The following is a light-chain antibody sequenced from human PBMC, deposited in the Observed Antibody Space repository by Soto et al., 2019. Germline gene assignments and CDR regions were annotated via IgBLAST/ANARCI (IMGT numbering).Light chain of an antibody. J-gene: IGKJ4*01. CDR1: QNISNY. CDR2: DVS. CDR3: QQYYTTPLN. Sequence: IVLTQSPATLSLSPVKIATLSFMASQNISNYLIWYQQKPGQAPRLLIYDVSNRATGIPARFSGSGSGTDFTLTISSLQAEDVAVYYCQQYYTTPLNFGGGTKGDIK. V-gene: IGKV3-11*01.